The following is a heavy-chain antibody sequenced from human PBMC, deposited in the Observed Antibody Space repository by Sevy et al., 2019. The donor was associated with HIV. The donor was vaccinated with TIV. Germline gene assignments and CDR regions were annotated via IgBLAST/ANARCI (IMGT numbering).Heavy chain of an antibody. J-gene: IGHJ1*01. CDR1: GYTFTSYG. CDR3: ARAQVPAAVAEYFQH. D-gene: IGHD2-2*01. Sequence: ASVKVSCKASGYTFTSYGISWVRQAPGQGLEWMGWISAYNGNTNYAQKLQGRVTMTTDTSTSTAYMELRSLRSDDTAVYYCARAQVPAAVAEYFQHWGQGTLVTVSS. V-gene: IGHV1-18*01. CDR2: ISAYNGNT.